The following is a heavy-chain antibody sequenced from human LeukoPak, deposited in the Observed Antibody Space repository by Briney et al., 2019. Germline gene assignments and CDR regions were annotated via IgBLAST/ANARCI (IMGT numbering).Heavy chain of an antibody. V-gene: IGHV4-39*01. CDR3: ARRVYRGRYCSGGSCYSEPGRPNWFDP. Sequence: SETLSLTCTVSGGSISSSSYYWGWIRQPPGKGLEWIGSIYYSGSTYYNPSLKSRVTISVDTSKNQFSLKLSSVTAADTAVYYCARRVYRGRYCSGGSCYSEPGRPNWFDPWGHGTLVTVSS. CDR2: IYYSGST. D-gene: IGHD2-15*01. CDR1: GGSISSSSYY. J-gene: IGHJ5*02.